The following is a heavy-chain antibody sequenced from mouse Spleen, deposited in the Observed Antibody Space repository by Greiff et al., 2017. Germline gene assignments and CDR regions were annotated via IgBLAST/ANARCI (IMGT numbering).Heavy chain of an antibody. CDR3: TRDGGSPYYYAMDY. CDR1: GYTFTDYE. V-gene: IGHV1-15*01. D-gene: IGHD1-1*01. CDR2: IDPETGGT. Sequence: VQLQQSGAELVRPGASVTLSCKASGYTFTDYEMHWVKQTPVHGLEWIGAIDPETGGTAYNQKFKGKAILTADKSSSTAYMELRSLTSEDSAVYYCTRDGGSPYYYAMDYWGQGTSVTVSS. J-gene: IGHJ4*01.